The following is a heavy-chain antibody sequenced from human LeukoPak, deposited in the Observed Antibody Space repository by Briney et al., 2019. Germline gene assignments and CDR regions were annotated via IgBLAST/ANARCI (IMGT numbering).Heavy chain of an antibody. CDR1: GGSVSSGSSY. D-gene: IGHD3-9*01. CDR2: IYYSGST. CDR3: ATSNNYDILTGYLYYFDY. V-gene: IGHV4-61*01. Sequence: SESLSLTCTVAGGSVSSGSSYWSWIRQPPGKGLEWIGYIYYSGSTNYNPSLKSRVTISLDKSKNQFSLKLSSVTAEGTAVYYCATSNNYDILTGYLYYFDYWGRGTLVTVSS. J-gene: IGHJ4*02.